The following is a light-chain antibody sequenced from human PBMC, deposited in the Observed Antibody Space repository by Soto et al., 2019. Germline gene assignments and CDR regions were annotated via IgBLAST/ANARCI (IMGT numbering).Light chain of an antibody. V-gene: IGLV2-14*03. CDR1: SSDIGGYNY. J-gene: IGLJ2*01. CDR2: DVS. Sequence: QSALTQPASVSGSPGQSITISCTGTSSDIGGYNYVSWYQLHPGKPPKLMIYDVSMRPSGVSNRFSGSKSGNTASLTISGLQAEDETDYYCSSYTSSSAVIFGGGTKLTVL. CDR3: SSYTSSSAVI.